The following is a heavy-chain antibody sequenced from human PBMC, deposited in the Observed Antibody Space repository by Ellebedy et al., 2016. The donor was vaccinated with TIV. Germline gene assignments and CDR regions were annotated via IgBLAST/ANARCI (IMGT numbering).Heavy chain of an antibody. D-gene: IGHD3-9*01. CDR3: ARVIDILTGFDY. J-gene: IGHJ4*02. V-gene: IGHV1-3*01. CDR2: INAGNGNT. CDR1: GYTFTSYA. Sequence: ASVKVFCKASGYTFTSYALHWVRLAPGQRLEWMGWINAGNGNTKYSQKFQGRVTITRDTSASTAYMELSSLRSEDTAVYYCARVIDILTGFDYWGQGTLVTVSS.